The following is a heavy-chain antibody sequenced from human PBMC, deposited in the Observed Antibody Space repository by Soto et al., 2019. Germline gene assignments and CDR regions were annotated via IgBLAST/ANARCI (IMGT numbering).Heavy chain of an antibody. CDR2: IYYSGST. J-gene: IGHJ5*02. CDR3: ARLRTADYSNYGDFAP. CDR1: GGSISSYY. V-gene: IGHV4-59*08. Sequence: PSETLSLTCTVSGGSISSYYWSWIRQPPGKGLEWIGYIYYSGSTNYNPSLKSRVTISVDTSKNQFSLKLSSVTAADTAVYYCARLRTADYSNYGDFAPWGQGTLVTVSS. D-gene: IGHD4-4*01.